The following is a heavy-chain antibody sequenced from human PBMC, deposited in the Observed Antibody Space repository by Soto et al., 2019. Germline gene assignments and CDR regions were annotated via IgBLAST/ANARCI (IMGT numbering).Heavy chain of an antibody. Sequence: SQTLPLTCTVSGGSVCSGSYYWSWIRQPPGKGLEWIGYIYYSGSTNYNPSLKSRVAISVDMSQNQFSLKLTSVTAADTAVYYCARHGAIYSNSWYDFDYWGQGTLVTVSS. J-gene: IGHJ4*02. CDR1: GGSVCSGSYY. V-gene: IGHV4-61*01. CDR2: IYYSGST. CDR3: ARHGAIYSNSWYDFDY. D-gene: IGHD5-18*01.